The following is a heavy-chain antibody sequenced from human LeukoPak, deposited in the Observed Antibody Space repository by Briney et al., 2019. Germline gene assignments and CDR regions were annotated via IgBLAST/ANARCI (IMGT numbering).Heavy chain of an antibody. CDR2: IGISSSYV. CDR1: GLTFCSYS. CDR3: ARATRIGNFDY. V-gene: IGHV3-21*03. Sequence: GGSLRLFCAPSGLTFCSYSMKWVRQAPGKGLAWVSSIGISSSYVVYADSVKGRFTISRDNAKLSLYLQMNSLRAEDTAVYYCARATRIGNFDYWGQGTLVTVSS. J-gene: IGHJ4*02. D-gene: IGHD1-26*01.